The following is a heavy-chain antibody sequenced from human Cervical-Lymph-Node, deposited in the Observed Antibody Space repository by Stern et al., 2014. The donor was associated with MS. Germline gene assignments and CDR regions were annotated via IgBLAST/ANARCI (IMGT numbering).Heavy chain of an antibody. Sequence: VQLVQSGGGVVQPGRSLRLSCAASGFTFSSLAMHWVRQAPGKGLEWVSLISYDGSKEYYADSVKGLFTISRDNSKNTLYLRLNSLRVEDTAVYYCATKAPPYCSGASCYEYWGQGTLVTVSS. CDR1: GFTFSSLA. V-gene: IGHV3-30*04. D-gene: IGHD2-15*01. J-gene: IGHJ4*02. CDR3: ATKAPPYCSGASCYEY. CDR2: ISYDGSKE.